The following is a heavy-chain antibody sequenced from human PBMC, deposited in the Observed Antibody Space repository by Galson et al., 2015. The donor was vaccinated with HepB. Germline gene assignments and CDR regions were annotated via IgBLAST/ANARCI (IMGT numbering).Heavy chain of an antibody. D-gene: IGHD3-3*02. J-gene: IGHJ4*02. CDR1: GFTFSSSA. CDR3: IRLGDFSVYISR. Sequence: SLRLSCAASGFTFSSSAIHWVRQASGKGPEWVGRIRSKASNYATSYVPSLKGRFTISRDDSKNMAYLHMKSLKTEDTAVYYCIRLGDFSVYISRWGQGTLVTVSS. CDR2: IRSKASNYAT. V-gene: IGHV3-73*01.